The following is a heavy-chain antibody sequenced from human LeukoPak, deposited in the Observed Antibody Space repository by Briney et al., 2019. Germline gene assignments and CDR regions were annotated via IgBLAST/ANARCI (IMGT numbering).Heavy chain of an antibody. CDR3: AHSHGWLIRS. J-gene: IGHJ4*02. CDR1: GGSVSSDLTY. CDR2: ISYTGTT. V-gene: IGHV4-61*01. Sequence: SETLSLTCSVSGGSVSSDLTYWHWVRQPPGEGLEWIGYISYTGTTKYNPSLESRLTISVDTSKNQFSLKLTSVTAADTAAYYCAHSHGWLIRSWGQGALVTVSS. D-gene: IGHD5-18*01.